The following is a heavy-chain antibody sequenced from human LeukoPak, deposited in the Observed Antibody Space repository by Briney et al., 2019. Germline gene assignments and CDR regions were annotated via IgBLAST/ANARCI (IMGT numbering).Heavy chain of an antibody. Sequence: SETLSLTCTVSGDSISSYYWSWIRQPPGKGLEWIGYIYYSGSTNYNPSLKSRVTISVDTSKNQFSLKLSSVTAADTAVYYCARGYSSGWYGGLRYWGQGTLVTVSS. V-gene: IGHV4-59*01. CDR3: ARGYSSGWYGGLRY. J-gene: IGHJ4*02. CDR1: GDSISSYY. CDR2: IYYSGST. D-gene: IGHD6-19*01.